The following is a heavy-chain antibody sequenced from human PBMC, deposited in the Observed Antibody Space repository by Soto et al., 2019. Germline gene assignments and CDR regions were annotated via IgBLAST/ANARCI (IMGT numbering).Heavy chain of an antibody. Sequence: KPSETLSLTCTVSGASINDFYWSWIRQTPGKGLEWVGFMYYSETTKYNPSLKGRVNMSLDTSKNQVSLHLKSVTAADTAVYYCARANSSTWYKLEYKWFDPWGQGTQVTVSS. CDR3: ARANSSTWYKLEYKWFDP. V-gene: IGHV4-59*01. D-gene: IGHD6-13*01. CDR1: GASINDFY. CDR2: MYYSETT. J-gene: IGHJ5*02.